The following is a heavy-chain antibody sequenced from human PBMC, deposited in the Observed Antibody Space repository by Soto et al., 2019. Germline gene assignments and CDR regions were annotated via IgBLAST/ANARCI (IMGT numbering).Heavy chain of an antibody. J-gene: IGHJ3*01. CDR2: IYPGDSDT. CDR1: GYSFTTYW. V-gene: IGHV5-51*01. CDR3: ARFAATSGINAFDV. Sequence: PGESLKISCKGSGYSFTTYWIGWVRQMPGKGLEWMGIIYPGDSDTRYSPSFQGQVTISADKSISTTYLQWSSLKASDTATYYCARFAATSGINAFDVWGPGTMVTVSS. D-gene: IGHD1-1*01.